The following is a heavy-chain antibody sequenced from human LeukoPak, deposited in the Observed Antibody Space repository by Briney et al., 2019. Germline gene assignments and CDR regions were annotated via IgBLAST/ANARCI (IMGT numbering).Heavy chain of an antibody. V-gene: IGHV5-51*01. CDR2: IYPADSDT. CDR3: ARHSAQYSRINWFES. D-gene: IGHD3-22*01. J-gene: IGHJ5*01. CDR1: GYSFSNYW. Sequence: GESLKISCKGSGYSFSNYWIGWVRQVPGKGLEWMGIIYPADSDTRYSPSFQGQVTISADKSINTAYLQWSSLKASDTAMYYCARHSAQYSRINWFESWGQGTLATVSS.